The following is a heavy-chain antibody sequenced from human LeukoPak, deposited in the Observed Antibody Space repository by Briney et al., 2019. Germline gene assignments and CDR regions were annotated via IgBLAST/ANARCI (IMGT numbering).Heavy chain of an antibody. D-gene: IGHD3-10*01. V-gene: IGHV3-21*01. J-gene: IGHJ4*02. CDR3: AREEGFGELPHYFDY. Sequence: GGSLRLSCAASGFTFSSYSMNWVRQAPGQGLEWVSSINSNSSYIYYADSVKGRFTISRDNAKNSLYLQMNSLRAEDTAVYYCAREEGFGELPHYFDYWGQGTLVTVSS. CDR2: INSNSSYI. CDR1: GFTFSSYS.